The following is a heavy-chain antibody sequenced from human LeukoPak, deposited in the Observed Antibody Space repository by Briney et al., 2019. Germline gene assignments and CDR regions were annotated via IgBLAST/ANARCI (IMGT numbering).Heavy chain of an antibody. J-gene: IGHJ6*03. V-gene: IGHV1-18*01. Sequence: GASVKVSCKASGYTFTSYGISWVRQAPGQGLEWMGWISAYNGNTNYAQKLQGRVTMTTDTSTSTAYMELRSLRSDDTAVYYCARDCPNSSNCYRPYYYYYYMDVWGKGTTVTVSS. CDR3: ARDCPNSSNCYRPYYYYYYMDV. CDR2: ISAYNGNT. D-gene: IGHD6-13*01. CDR1: GYTFTSYG.